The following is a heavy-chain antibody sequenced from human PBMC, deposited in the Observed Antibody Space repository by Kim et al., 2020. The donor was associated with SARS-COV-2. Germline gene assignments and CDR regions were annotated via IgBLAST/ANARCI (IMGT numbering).Heavy chain of an antibody. CDR3: AGGLEARQVCFDV. CDR2: IRHIGYGGTT. Sequence: GGSLRLSCSASGFTFGDYSMTWVRQAPGKGLEWVSFIRHIGYGGTTAYAATVRFRFSISRADSKSFAYMQMHKLKTTATSEYYCAGGLEARQVCFDVWG. CDR1: GFTFGDYS. J-gene: IGHJ3*01. V-gene: IGHV3-49*04. D-gene: IGHD2-8*01.